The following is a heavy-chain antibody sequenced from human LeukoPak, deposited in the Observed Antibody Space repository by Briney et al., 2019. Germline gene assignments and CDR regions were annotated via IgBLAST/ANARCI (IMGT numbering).Heavy chain of an antibody. D-gene: IGHD2-2*01. Sequence: ASVKVSCKASGGTFSSYAISWVRQAPGQGLEWMGRIIPILGIANYTQKFQGRVTITADKSTSTAYMELSSLRSEDTAVYYCARQGIVVVPAAMSAIWFDPWGQGTLVTVSS. CDR3: ARQGIVVVPAAMSAIWFDP. J-gene: IGHJ5*02. CDR1: GGTFSSYA. CDR2: IIPILGIA. V-gene: IGHV1-69*04.